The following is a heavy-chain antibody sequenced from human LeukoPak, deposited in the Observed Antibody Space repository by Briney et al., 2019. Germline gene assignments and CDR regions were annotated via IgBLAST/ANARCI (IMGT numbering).Heavy chain of an antibody. V-gene: IGHV1-46*01. D-gene: IGHD3-10*01. CDR1: GYTFTSYA. J-gene: IGHJ4*02. CDR3: ARRYGSGSYYSFDFDY. CDR2: INPSGGST. Sequence: GASVKVSCKASGYTFTSYAMNWVRQAPGQGLEWMGIINPSGGSTSYAQKFQGRVTMTRDTSTSTVYMELSSLRSEDTAVYYCARRYGSGSYYSFDFDYWGQGTLVTVSS.